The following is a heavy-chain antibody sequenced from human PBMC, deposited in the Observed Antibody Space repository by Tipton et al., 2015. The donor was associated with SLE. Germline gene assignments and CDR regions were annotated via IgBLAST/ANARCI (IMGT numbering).Heavy chain of an antibody. V-gene: IGHV4-39*07. D-gene: IGHD3-10*01. Sequence: TLSLTCTVSGGSISSSSYYWGWIRQPPGKGLEWIGSIYYSGSTYYNPSLKSRVTISVDTSKNQFSLKLSSATAADTAVYYCMVQGDPYYYYGMDVWGQGTTVTVSS. J-gene: IGHJ6*02. CDR2: IYYSGST. CDR3: MVQGDPYYYYGMDV. CDR1: GGSISSSSYY.